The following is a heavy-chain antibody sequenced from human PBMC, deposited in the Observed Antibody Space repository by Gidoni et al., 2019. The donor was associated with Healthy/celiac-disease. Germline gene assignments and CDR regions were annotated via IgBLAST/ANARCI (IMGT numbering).Heavy chain of an antibody. J-gene: IGHJ6*02. CDR2: INHSGST. Sequence: QVQLQQWGAGLLKPSETLSLTCAVYGGSFSGYYWRWIRPPPGKGLEWIGEINHSGSTNYNPSLKSRVTISVDTSKNQFSLKLSSVTAADTAVYYCARGVYYYGMDVWGQGTTVTVSS. CDR3: ARGVYYYGMDV. V-gene: IGHV4-34*01. CDR1: GGSFSGYY.